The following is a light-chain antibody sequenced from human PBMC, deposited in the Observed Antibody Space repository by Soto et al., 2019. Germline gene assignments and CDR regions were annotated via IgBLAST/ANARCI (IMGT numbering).Light chain of an antibody. Sequence: DIQMTQSPSTLSASVGDRVTITCRASQSISSWLAWYQQKPGKAPKLLIYDASSLESGVPSRFSGSGSGTEFTLTVSRLQPDDFATCYCQQYNSYPLTFGGGTKVEIK. CDR3: QQYNSYPLT. CDR1: QSISSW. CDR2: DAS. J-gene: IGKJ4*01. V-gene: IGKV1-5*01.